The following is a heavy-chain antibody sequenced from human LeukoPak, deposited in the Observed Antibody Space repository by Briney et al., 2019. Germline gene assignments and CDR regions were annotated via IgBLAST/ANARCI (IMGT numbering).Heavy chain of an antibody. V-gene: IGHV3-23*01. CDR3: ANQQLVSSVLGAFDI. D-gene: IGHD6-6*01. Sequence: GGSLRLSCAASGLTFSSYAMSWVRQAPGKGLECVSCIRGRGGSTSYAASVKGRFTISRENSKNTLYLQRNSLRGEDTAVYYCANQQLVSSVLGAFDIWGQGTMVTVSS. J-gene: IGHJ3*02. CDR2: IRGRGGST. CDR1: GLTFSSYA.